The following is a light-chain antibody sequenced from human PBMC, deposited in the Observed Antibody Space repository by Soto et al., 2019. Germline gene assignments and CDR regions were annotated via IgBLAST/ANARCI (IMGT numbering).Light chain of an antibody. V-gene: IGKV3-20*01. CDR2: GAS. CDR3: QQYGSSP. J-gene: IGKJ3*01. CDR1: QSVSSSY. Sequence: EIVLTQSPGTLSLSPGERATLSCRASQSVSSSYLAWYQQKPGQAPSLLIYGASSRATGIPDRFSGSGSGTDFTLTISRLEPEDVAVYYCQQYGSSPFGPGTKVDSK.